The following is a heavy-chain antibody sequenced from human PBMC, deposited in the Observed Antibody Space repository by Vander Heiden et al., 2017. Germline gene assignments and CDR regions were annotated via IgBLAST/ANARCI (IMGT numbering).Heavy chain of an antibody. D-gene: IGHD6-19*01. Sequence: VHLQQSGPGLAKPSQTLSLTCAISGESVSSNSAAWNWIRQSPSRGLEWLGRTYYRSKWYSEYAVSLKGRITINPDTSKNQFSLQLNSVTPEDTAVYYCARLAVAGKGGEFDSWGQGTLVTVSS. V-gene: IGHV6-1*01. J-gene: IGHJ4*02. CDR2: TYYRSKWYS. CDR3: ARLAVAGKGGEFDS. CDR1: GESVSSNSAA.